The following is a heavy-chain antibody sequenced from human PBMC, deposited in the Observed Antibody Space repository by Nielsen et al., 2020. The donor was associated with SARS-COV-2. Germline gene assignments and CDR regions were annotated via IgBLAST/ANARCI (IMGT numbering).Heavy chain of an antibody. CDR1: GFTFSDSF. CDR3: ARSGHCNGGICYFTEYFQD. CDR2: IRGSGSYT. J-gene: IGHJ1*01. V-gene: IGHV3-11*03. Sequence: GESLKISCTASGFTFSDSFMSWIRQAPGKGLEWVSYIRGSGSYTNYADSLKGRFTISRDNAKNSLYLQMDSLRAEDTAFYYCARSGHCNGGICYFTEYFQDWGQGTLVTVSS. D-gene: IGHD2-8*02.